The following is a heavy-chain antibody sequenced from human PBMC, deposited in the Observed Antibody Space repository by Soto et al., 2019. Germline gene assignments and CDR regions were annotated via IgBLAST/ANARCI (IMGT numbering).Heavy chain of an antibody. J-gene: IGHJ6*02. CDR1: GFTLRIYD. CDR2: ISYVGSNK. Sequence: GVSLRIPCAASGFTLRIYDMHWIRQAPGKGLEKVAVISYVGSNKYYADSVKGPFTISRDNSKNTLYLQMNSRRAEDTAVYYCAKGAIVVVPAAIRGGFGMDVWGQGTRVTVSS. D-gene: IGHD2-2*02. V-gene: IGHV3-30*18. CDR3: AKGAIVVVPAAIRGGFGMDV.